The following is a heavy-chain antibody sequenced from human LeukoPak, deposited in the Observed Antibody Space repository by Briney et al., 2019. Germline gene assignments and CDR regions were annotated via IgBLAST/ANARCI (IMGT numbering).Heavy chain of an antibody. CDR3: ARRGYYTTFDY. CDR1: GGSISRFY. Sequence: SETLSLTCTVSGGSISRFYWSWIRQPPGKGLEWIGYISSSGSTNYSPSLKNRVTISMDTSKSQFSLRLSSLTAADTAVYYCARRGYYTTFDYWGQGTLVTVSS. J-gene: IGHJ4*02. CDR2: ISSSGST. D-gene: IGHD3-3*01. V-gene: IGHV4-59*01.